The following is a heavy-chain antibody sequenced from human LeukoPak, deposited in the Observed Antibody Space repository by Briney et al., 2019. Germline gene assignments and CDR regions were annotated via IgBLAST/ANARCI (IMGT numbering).Heavy chain of an antibody. V-gene: IGHV3-33*01. CDR1: GFTFSTYG. CDR3: ARDFGYGSGSPSD. J-gene: IGHJ4*02. D-gene: IGHD3-10*01. Sequence: PGGSLRLSCAASGFTFSTYGMHWVRQAPGKGLEWVAVIWYDGSNKYYADSVKGRFTISRDNSKNTLYLQMNSLRAEDTAVYYCARDFGYGSGSPSDWGQGTLVTVSS. CDR2: IWYDGSNK.